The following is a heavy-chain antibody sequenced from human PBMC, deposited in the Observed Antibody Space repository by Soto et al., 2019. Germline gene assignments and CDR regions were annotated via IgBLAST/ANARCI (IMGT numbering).Heavy chain of an antibody. D-gene: IGHD6-19*01. CDR2: IYSGGST. Sequence: PGGSLRLSCAASGFTVSSNYMSWVRQAPGKGLEWVSVIYSGGSTYYADSVKGRFTISRDNSKNTLYLQMNSLRAEDTAVYYCATTAVAGTFQHWGQGTLVTVSS. V-gene: IGHV3-53*01. CDR1: GFTVSSNY. CDR3: ATTAVAGTFQH. J-gene: IGHJ1*01.